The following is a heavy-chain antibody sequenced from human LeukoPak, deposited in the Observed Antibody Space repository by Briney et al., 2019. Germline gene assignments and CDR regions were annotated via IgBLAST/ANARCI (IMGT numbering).Heavy chain of an antibody. D-gene: IGHD1-26*01. CDR3: ARVGVSGSYPFDY. V-gene: IGHV4-34*01. CDR2: INHSGST. CDR1: GGSFSGYY. Sequence: SETLSLTCAVYGGSFSGYYWSWIRQPPGKGLEWIGEINHSGSTNYNPSLKSRVTISVDTSKNQFSLKLSSVTAADTAVYYCARVGVSGSYPFDYWGQGTLATVSS. J-gene: IGHJ4*02.